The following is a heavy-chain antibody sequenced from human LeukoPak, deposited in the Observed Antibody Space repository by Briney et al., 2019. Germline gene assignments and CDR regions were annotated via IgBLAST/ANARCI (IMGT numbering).Heavy chain of an antibody. CDR2: INPNSGGT. V-gene: IGHV1-2*02. D-gene: IGHD5-18*01. Sequence: ASVKVSCKASGYPFTGYYMHWVRQAPGQGLEWMGWINPNSGGTNYAQKFQGRVTMTRDTSISTAYMELSRLRSDDTAVYYCARELNTAMIRGAFDIWGQGTMVTVSS. J-gene: IGHJ3*02. CDR1: GYPFTGYY. CDR3: ARELNTAMIRGAFDI.